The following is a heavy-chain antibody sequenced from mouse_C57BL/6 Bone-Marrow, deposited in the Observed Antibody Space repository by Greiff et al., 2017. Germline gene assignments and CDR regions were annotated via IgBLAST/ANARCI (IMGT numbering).Heavy chain of an antibody. Sequence: QVQLQQPGAELVMPGASVKLSCKASGYTFTSYWMHWVKQRPGQGLEWIGEIDPSDSYTNYNQKFKGKSTLTADKSSSTAYMQLSSLTSEDSAVYYCAREITTVVAPDYYAMDYGGRGNSVTVSA. D-gene: IGHD1-1*01. CDR2: IDPSDSYT. CDR3: AREITTVVAPDYYAMDY. CDR1: GYTFTSYW. V-gene: IGHV1-69*01. J-gene: IGHJ4*01.